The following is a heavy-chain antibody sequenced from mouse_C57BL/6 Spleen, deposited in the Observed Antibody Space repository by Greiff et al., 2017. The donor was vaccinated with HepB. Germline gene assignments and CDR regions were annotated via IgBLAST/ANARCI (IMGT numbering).Heavy chain of an antibody. J-gene: IGHJ4*01. Sequence: EVKLLESGPGLVKPSQSLSLTCSVTGYSITSGYYWNWIRQFPGNKLEWMGYISYDGSNNYNPSLKNRISITRDTSKNQFFLMLNSVTTEDTATYYCATNYGYAMDYWGQGTSVTVSS. D-gene: IGHD1-1*01. CDR1: GYSITSGYY. CDR2: ISYDGSN. V-gene: IGHV3-6*01. CDR3: ATNYGYAMDY.